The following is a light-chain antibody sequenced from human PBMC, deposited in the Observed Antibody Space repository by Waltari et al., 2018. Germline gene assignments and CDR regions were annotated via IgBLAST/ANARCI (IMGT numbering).Light chain of an antibody. Sequence: QSMLTQPPSVSGAPGQRVTISCTGSRSNIGAGYELPWYQQLPGTAPRLLLYGHTTRPPGVPDRFSASKSGASASLAILGLQAEDEGDYYCQSYDNYLRGSYIVFGGGTKLTVL. J-gene: IGLJ2*01. CDR1: RSNIGAGYE. CDR3: QSYDNYLRGSYIV. CDR2: GHT. V-gene: IGLV1-40*01.